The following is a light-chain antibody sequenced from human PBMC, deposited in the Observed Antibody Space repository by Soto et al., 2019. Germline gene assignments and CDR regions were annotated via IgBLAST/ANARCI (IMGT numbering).Light chain of an antibody. CDR2: SNN. V-gene: IGLV1-44*01. CDR3: AAWDDSLNGAV. J-gene: IGLJ7*01. Sequence: QSVLTQPPSASGTPGPRVTISCSGSSSNIGSNTVNWYQQLPGTAPKLLIYSNNQRPSGVPDRFSGSKSGTSASLAISGLQSEYEADYYCAAWDDSLNGAVFGGGTQLTVL. CDR1: SSNIGSNT.